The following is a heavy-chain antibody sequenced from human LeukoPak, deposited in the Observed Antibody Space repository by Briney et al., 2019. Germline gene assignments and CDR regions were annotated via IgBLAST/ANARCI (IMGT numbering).Heavy chain of an antibody. V-gene: IGHV3-48*04. D-gene: IGHD3-10*01. CDR1: GFTFSSYS. J-gene: IGHJ4*02. Sequence: PGGSLRLSCAASGFTFSSYSMNWVRQAPGKGLEWVSYISSSSSTIYYADSVKGRFTISRDNAKNSLYLQMNSLRAEDTAVYYCARVVWFEIDYWGQGTLVTVSS. CDR3: ARVVWFEIDY. CDR2: ISSSSSTI.